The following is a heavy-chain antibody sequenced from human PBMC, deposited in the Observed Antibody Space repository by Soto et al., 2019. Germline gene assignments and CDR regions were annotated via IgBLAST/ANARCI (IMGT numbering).Heavy chain of an antibody. CDR2: IIPILGIA. CDR3: ARDLDDILTGSPPYYFDY. CDR1: GGTFSSYT. J-gene: IGHJ4*02. V-gene: IGHV1-69*08. Sequence: QVQLVQSGAEVKKPGSSVKGSCKASGGTFSSYTISWVRQAPGQGLEWMGRIIPILGIANYAQKFQGRVTITADKSTSTAYMELSSLSSEDTDVYYCARDLDDILTGSPPYYFDYWGQGTLVTVSS. D-gene: IGHD3-9*01.